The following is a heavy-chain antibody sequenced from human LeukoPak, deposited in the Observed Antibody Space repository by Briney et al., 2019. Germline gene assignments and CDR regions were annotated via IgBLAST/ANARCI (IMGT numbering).Heavy chain of an antibody. CDR2: ILETGDIA. V-gene: IGHV3-23*01. J-gene: IGHJ5*02. Sequence: QPGGSLRLSCAASGFAFNNYAMDWVRQAPGKGLEWVSAILETGDIAYYADSVRGRFAISRDNSRNTVYLQMNSLTAEDTAVYYCAKRSHTPTDSWGRGTLVTVSS. CDR3: AKRSHTPTDS. CDR1: GFAFNNYA. D-gene: IGHD3-3*01.